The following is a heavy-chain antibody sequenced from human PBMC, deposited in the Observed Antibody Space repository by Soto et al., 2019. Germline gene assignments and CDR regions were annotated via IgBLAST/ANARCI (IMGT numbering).Heavy chain of an antibody. Sequence: SQTLSLTCAISGDSVSGISAAWNWIRQSPSRGVEWLGRTYYRSKWYNDYSVSVKSRITVTPDTSKNQFSLHLKSVTPEDTAVYYCASEFPCYESSDGYFDYWGQGALVTVSS. D-gene: IGHD3-22*01. J-gene: IGHJ4*02. CDR3: ASEFPCYESSDGYFDY. V-gene: IGHV6-1*01. CDR2: TYYRSKWYN. CDR1: GDSVSGISAA.